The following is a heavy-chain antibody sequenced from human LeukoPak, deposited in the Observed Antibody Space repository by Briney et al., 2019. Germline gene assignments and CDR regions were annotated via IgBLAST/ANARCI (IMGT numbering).Heavy chain of an antibody. CDR1: GFAFNSYA. CDR3: ATEGRNYDFWSGSSNFDY. J-gene: IGHJ4*02. CDR2: ISGSTGNT. D-gene: IGHD3-3*01. Sequence: GGSLRLSCAASGFAFNSYAMSWVRQAPGKGLEWVSSISGSTGNTYYADSVKGRLIISRANSKNTLYLQMNSLSAEDTAVYYCATEGRNYDFWSGSSNFDYWGQGTLVTVSS. V-gene: IGHV3-23*01.